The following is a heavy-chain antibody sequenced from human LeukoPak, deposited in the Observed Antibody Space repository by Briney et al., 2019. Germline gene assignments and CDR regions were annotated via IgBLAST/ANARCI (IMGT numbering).Heavy chain of an antibody. CDR2: IIPIFGTA. CDR1: GGTFSSYA. Sequence: SVKVSCKASGGTFSSYAISWVRQAPGQGLEWMGRIIPIFGTANYAQKFQGRVTITTDESTSTAYMELSSLRSEDTAVYYCARDSENYYDSSGSCAFXXWGQGTMVTV. D-gene: IGHD3-22*01. V-gene: IGHV1-69*05. J-gene: IGHJ3*01. CDR3: ARDSENYYDSSGSCAFXX.